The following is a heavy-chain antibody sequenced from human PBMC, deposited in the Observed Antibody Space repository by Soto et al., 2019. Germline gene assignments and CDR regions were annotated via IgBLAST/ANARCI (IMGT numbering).Heavy chain of an antibody. CDR1: GGTFSSYA. Sequence: ASVKVSCKASGGTFSSYAISWVRQAPGQGLEWMGGIIPIFGTANYAQKFQGRVTITADESTSTAYMELSSLRSEDTAVYYCARGGPISWYSYGYTFIIPEMEIKQNWFDPWGQGTLVTVSS. CDR2: IIPIFGTA. D-gene: IGHD5-18*01. CDR3: ARGGPISWYSYGYTFIIPEMEIKQNWFDP. V-gene: IGHV1-69*13. J-gene: IGHJ5*02.